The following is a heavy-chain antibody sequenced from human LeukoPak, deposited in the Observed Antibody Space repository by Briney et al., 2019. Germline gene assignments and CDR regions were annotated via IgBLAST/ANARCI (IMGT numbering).Heavy chain of an antibody. V-gene: IGHV1-2*02. CDR1: GYTFTGYY. J-gene: IGHJ4*02. Sequence: ASVKVSCKASGYTFTGYYMHWVRQAPGQGLEWMGWINPSSGGTNYAQKFQGRVTMTRDTSISTAYMELSRLRSDDTAVYYCARPLTKYGGNSDYYFDYWGQGTLVTISS. CDR2: INPSSGGT. D-gene: IGHD4-23*01. CDR3: ARPLTKYGGNSDYYFDY.